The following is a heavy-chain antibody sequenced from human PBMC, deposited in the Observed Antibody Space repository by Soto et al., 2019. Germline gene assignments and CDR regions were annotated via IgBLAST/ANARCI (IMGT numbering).Heavy chain of an antibody. CDR2: FGGDENYT. V-gene: IGHV3-74*01. CDR1: GFSVKRYW. J-gene: IGHJ6*02. Sequence: GGSLRLSCGASGFSVKRYWMHWVRQAPGKGLVWLSRFGGDENYTDYADSVRGRFTISRDIAKNTIYLQMNSLRAEDTAVYYCGKGKELGVVRYGLDAWGQGTTVTVS. CDR3: GKGKELGVVRYGLDA. D-gene: IGHD3-3*01.